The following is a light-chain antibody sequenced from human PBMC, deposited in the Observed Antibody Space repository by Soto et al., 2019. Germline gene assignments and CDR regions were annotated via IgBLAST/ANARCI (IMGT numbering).Light chain of an antibody. J-gene: IGKJ5*01. V-gene: IGKV1-12*01. CDR1: QGISRW. CDR3: QQANSFPLT. CDR2: GAS. Sequence: DIQMTQSPSFVSASVGDRVTITCRASQGISRWLAWYQQRPGKAPELLIYGASSLQSGVPSRFSGSGSGTDFTFTNSSLQPEDFATDYCQQANSFPLTFGQGTLLETK.